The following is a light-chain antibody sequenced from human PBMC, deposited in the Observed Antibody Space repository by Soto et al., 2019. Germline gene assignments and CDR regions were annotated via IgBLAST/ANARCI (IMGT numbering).Light chain of an antibody. CDR2: AAS. V-gene: IGKV1-8*01. CDR3: QQYYSYPLT. J-gene: IGKJ5*01. Sequence: IQLTQSPASLSASTGDRVTITCRASQGISSYLAWYQQKPGKAPKLLIYAASTLQSGVPSRFSGSGSGTDFTLTISCLQSEDFATYYCQQYYSYPLTFGQGTRLEIK. CDR1: QGISSY.